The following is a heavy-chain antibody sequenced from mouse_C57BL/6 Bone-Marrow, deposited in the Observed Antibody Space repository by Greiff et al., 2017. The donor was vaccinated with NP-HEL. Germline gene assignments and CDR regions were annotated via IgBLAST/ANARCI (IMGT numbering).Heavy chain of an antibody. J-gene: IGHJ3*01. D-gene: IGHD1-1*01. CDR3: ARDCSSPFAN. CDR1: GFTFSSYA. CDR2: ISDGGSYT. V-gene: IGHV5-4*01. Sequence: EVKLVESGGGLVKPGGSLKLSCAASGFTFSSYAMSWVRQTPEKRLEWVATISDGGSYTYYPDNVKGRFTISRDNAKNNLYLQMSHLKSEDTAMYYCARDCSSPFANWGQGTLVTVSA.